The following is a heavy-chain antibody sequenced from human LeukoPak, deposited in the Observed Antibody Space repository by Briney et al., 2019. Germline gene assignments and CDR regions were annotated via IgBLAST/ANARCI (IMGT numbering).Heavy chain of an antibody. Sequence: ASVKVSCKASGYTFTSYDISWVRQAPGQGLEWMGWISTYNGKTNHAQKLQGRVTMTTDTSTSTAYMELRSLRSDDTAVYYCARDYSNYCSSTSCLRPWYYYYYMDVWGKGTTVTVSS. J-gene: IGHJ6*03. CDR2: ISTYNGKT. D-gene: IGHD2-2*01. V-gene: IGHV1-18*01. CDR1: GYTFTSYD. CDR3: ARDYSNYCSSTSCLRPWYYYYYMDV.